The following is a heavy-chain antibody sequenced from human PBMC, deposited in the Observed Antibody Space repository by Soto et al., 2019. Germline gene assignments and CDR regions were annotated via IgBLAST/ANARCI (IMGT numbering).Heavy chain of an antibody. D-gene: IGHD6-19*01. CDR3: AKDPRIGIAVAGVFDY. Sequence: EVQLLESGGGLVQPGGSLRLSCAASGFTFSTYAMSWVRQAPGKGLEWVSAISGSGGSTYYADSVKGRFTISRDNSKNTLYLKMNGLRAEDTAVYYCAKDPRIGIAVAGVFDYWGQGTLVTVSS. V-gene: IGHV3-23*01. CDR2: ISGSGGST. J-gene: IGHJ4*02. CDR1: GFTFSTYA.